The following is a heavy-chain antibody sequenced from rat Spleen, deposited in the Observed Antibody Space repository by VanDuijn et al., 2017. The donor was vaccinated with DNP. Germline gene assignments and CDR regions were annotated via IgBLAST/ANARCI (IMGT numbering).Heavy chain of an antibody. CDR1: GFTFSNCN. Sequence: EVQLVESGGGLVQPGRSLKLSCAASGFTFSNCNMAWVRQAPKKGLEWVATINTDGGSTYYPDSVKGRFTISRDNAENTVYLQMNSLRSEDTATYYCANYGGYGGFAYWGQGTLVTVSS. CDR3: ANYGGYGGFAY. D-gene: IGHD1-11*01. CDR2: INTDGGST. V-gene: IGHV5-7*01. J-gene: IGHJ3*01.